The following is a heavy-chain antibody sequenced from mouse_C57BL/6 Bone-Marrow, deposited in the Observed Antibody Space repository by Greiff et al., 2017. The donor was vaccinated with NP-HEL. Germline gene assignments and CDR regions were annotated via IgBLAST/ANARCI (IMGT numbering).Heavy chain of an antibody. CDR2: IYPGNSDT. CDR1: GYTFTSYW. D-gene: IGHD2-3*01. Sequence: VQLQQSGTVLARPGASVKMSCKTSGYTFTSYWMHWVKQRPGQGLEWIGAIYPGNSDTSYNQKFKGKAKLTAVTSASTAYMELSSLTNEDSAVYYCTRSDGLQAWFAYWGQGTLGTVSA. J-gene: IGHJ3*01. CDR3: TRSDGLQAWFAY. V-gene: IGHV1-5*01.